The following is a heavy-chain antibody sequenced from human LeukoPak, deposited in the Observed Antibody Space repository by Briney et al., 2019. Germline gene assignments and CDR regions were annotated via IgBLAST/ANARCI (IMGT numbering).Heavy chain of an antibody. J-gene: IGHJ4*02. CDR1: GGSFSGYY. V-gene: IGHV4-34*01. D-gene: IGHD6-6*01. CDR3: ARGPGTVVAARPNDY. Sequence: PSETLSLTCAVYGGSFSGYYWSWIRQPPGKGLEWIGEINHSGSTNYNPSLKSRVTISVDTSKNQFSLKLSSVTAADTAVYYCARGPGTVVAARPNDYWGQGTLVTVSS. CDR2: INHSGST.